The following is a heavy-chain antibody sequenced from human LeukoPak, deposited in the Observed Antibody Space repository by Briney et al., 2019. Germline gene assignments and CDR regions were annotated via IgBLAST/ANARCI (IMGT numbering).Heavy chain of an antibody. CDR1: GFTFSSYS. Sequence: GGSLRLSCAASGFTFSSYSMNWVRQAPGKGLEWVSGINWNGGSTGYADSVKGRFTISRDNAKNSLYLQMNSLRAEDTALYYCARALVVPAAVLDYWGQGTLVTVSS. D-gene: IGHD2-2*01. J-gene: IGHJ4*02. CDR2: INWNGGST. CDR3: ARALVVPAAVLDY. V-gene: IGHV3-20*04.